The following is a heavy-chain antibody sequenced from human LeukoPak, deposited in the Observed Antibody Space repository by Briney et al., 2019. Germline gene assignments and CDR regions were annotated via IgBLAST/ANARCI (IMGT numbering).Heavy chain of an antibody. Sequence: SETLSLTCTVSGVSISSSNSYWGWIRQPPGKGLEWIGSIYYSGNTYYNASLKSQVSISIDTSKNQFSLRLTSVTAADTAVYYCARLTTVIYWYFDLWGRGTLVTVSS. J-gene: IGHJ2*01. CDR1: GVSISSSNSY. CDR3: ARLTTVIYWYFDL. V-gene: IGHV4-39*01. CDR2: IYYSGNT. D-gene: IGHD4-17*01.